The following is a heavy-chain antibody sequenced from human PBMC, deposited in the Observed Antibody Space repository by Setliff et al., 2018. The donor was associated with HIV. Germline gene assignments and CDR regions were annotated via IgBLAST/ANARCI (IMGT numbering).Heavy chain of an antibody. CDR1: GFIFSSYA. Sequence: GSLRLSCAASGFIFSSYAMSWVRQAPGKGLEWVSGITGSGGSPYYADSVKGRFTISRDKSKNTLYLQMSSLRAEDTAVYYCTKDRSVWLGPRVYFDYWGQGTLVTVSS. V-gene: IGHV3-23*01. D-gene: IGHD6-19*01. CDR3: TKDRSVWLGPRVYFDY. J-gene: IGHJ4*02. CDR2: ITGSGGSP.